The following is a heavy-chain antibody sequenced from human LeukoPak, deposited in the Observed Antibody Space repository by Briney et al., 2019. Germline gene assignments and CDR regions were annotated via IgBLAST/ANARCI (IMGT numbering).Heavy chain of an antibody. Sequence: PGGSLRLSCAASGFTFSDYYMSWIRQAPGKGLEWVSYISSSGSTIYYADSVKGRFTISRDNSKNTLYLQMNSLRAEDTAVYYCARDQDDYSNLRRYYYYYMDVWGKGTTVTVSS. J-gene: IGHJ6*03. D-gene: IGHD4-11*01. V-gene: IGHV3-11*01. CDR3: ARDQDDYSNLRRYYYYYMDV. CDR2: ISSSGSTI. CDR1: GFTFSDYY.